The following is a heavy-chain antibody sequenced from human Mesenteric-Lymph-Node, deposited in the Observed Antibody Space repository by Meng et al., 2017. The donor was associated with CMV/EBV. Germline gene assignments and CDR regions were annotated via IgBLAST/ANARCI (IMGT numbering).Heavy chain of an antibody. CDR2: ISSSSSSTI. CDR1: GFTFSSYS. CDR3: ASHDFWSGYWFDP. J-gene: IGHJ5*02. V-gene: IGHV3-48*04. Sequence: GGSLRLSCAASGFTFSSYSMNWVRQAPGKGLEWVSYISSSSSSTIYYADSVKGRFTISRDNAKNSLYLQMNSLRAEDTAVYYCASHDFWSGYWFDPWGQGTLVTVSS. D-gene: IGHD3-3*01.